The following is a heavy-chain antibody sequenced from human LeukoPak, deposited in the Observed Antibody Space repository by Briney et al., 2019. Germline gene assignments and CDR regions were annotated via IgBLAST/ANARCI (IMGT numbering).Heavy chain of an antibody. Sequence: SETLSLTCTVSGGSISTNNYYWGWIRQPPGKGLEWIGSIYHSGSTYYNPSLKSRVTISVDTSKNQFSLKLSSVTAADTAVYYCARALPPPAGYSSSWYNYFDYWGQGTLVTVSS. J-gene: IGHJ4*02. V-gene: IGHV4-39*07. CDR2: IYHSGST. D-gene: IGHD6-13*01. CDR1: GGSISTNNYY. CDR3: ARALPPPAGYSSSWYNYFDY.